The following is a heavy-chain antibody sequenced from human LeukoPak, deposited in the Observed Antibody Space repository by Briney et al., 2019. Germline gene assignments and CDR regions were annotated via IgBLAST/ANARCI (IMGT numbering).Heavy chain of an antibody. CDR2: ISWNSGSI. D-gene: IGHD3-10*01. CDR3: AKGARGTYYYYMDV. Sequence: GGSLRLSCAASGFTFDDYAMHWVRQAPGKGLEWVSGISWNSGSIGYADSVEGRFTISRDNAKNSLYLQMNSLRAEDMALYYCAKGARGTYYYYMDVWGKGTTVTVSS. J-gene: IGHJ6*03. V-gene: IGHV3-9*03. CDR1: GFTFDDYA.